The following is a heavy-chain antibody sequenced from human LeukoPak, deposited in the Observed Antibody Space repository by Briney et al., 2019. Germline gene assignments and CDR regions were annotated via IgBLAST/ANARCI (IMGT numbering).Heavy chain of an antibody. Sequence: GGSLRLSCAASGFAFGSYTMNWVRQAPGKGLEWVSYISSGSSTMFYADSVKGRFTISRDNAKSSLFLQMDSLRAEDTAVYYCARGPYYYYMDVWGKGTTVTVSS. V-gene: IGHV3-48*04. CDR2: ISSGSSTM. CDR3: ARGPYYYYMDV. CDR1: GFAFGSYT. J-gene: IGHJ6*03.